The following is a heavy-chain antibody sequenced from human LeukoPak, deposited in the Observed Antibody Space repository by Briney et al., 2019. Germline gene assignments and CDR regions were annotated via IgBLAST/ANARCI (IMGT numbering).Heavy chain of an antibody. J-gene: IGHJ4*02. V-gene: IGHV3-21*01. CDR3: ARDLTTVTTY. Sequence: GGSLRLSCAASGFTFSSYSMNWVRQAPGKGLEWVSSISSTSSSYIYYADSVKGRFAISRDNAKNSLYLQMNSLRAEDTAVYYCARDLTTVTTYWGQGTLVTVSS. CDR2: ISSTSSSYI. D-gene: IGHD4-17*01. CDR1: GFTFSSYS.